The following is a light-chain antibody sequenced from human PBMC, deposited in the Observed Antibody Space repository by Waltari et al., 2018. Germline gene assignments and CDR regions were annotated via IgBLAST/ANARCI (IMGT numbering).Light chain of an antibody. V-gene: IGKV3-11*01. CDR3: QQCYSTPYT. J-gene: IGKJ2*01. CDR1: QSVSRY. CDR2: DAS. Sequence: EIVLTQSPATLSLSPGERATLSCRASQSVSRYLAWYQQKPGQAPRLLIYDASNRATGIPARFSGSGSGTDFTLTISSLEPEDFAVYYCQQCYSTPYTFGQGTKLEIK.